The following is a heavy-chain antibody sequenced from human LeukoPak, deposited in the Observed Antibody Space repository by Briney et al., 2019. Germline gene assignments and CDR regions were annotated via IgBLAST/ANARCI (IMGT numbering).Heavy chain of an antibody. Sequence: SETLSLTCTVSGGSISNYYWSWIRQAPGKGLKWIGYIYYSGTTKYNPSLMSRVTISVDTSKNQFSLRLSSVAAGDTAVYYCARHGGSYFYYWGQGTLVTVSS. CDR3: ARHGGSYFYY. CDR1: GGSISNYY. V-gene: IGHV4-59*08. CDR2: IYYSGTT. D-gene: IGHD1-26*01. J-gene: IGHJ4*02.